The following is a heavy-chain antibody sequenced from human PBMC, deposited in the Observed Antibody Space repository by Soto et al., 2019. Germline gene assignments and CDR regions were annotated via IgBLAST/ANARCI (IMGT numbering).Heavy chain of an antibody. CDR2: IYYTGTT. D-gene: IGHD2-21*02. CDR1: GGSISSGGYY. V-gene: IGHV4-31*03. J-gene: IGHJ4*02. CDR3: ARDLRLDS. Sequence: SETLSLTCTVSGGSISSGGYYWNWIRQHPGKGLEWIAYIYYTGTTYYNPSLNSRVTISIDRSNNQFSLMLSSVTAADTAVYYCARDLRLDSWGPGTLVTVSS.